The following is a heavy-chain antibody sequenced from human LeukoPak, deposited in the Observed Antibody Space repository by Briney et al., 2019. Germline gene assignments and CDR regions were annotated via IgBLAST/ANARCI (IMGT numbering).Heavy chain of an antibody. V-gene: IGHV1-18*01. CDR1: GYTFTSYG. CDR2: ISAYNGNT. J-gene: IGHJ4*02. D-gene: IGHD3-10*01. CDR3: ARNFGSGSYYTHFDY. Sequence: EASVKVSCKASGYTFTSYGISWVRQAPGQGFEWMGWISAYNGNTNYAQKLQGRVTMTTDTSTSTAYMELRSLRSDDTAVYYCARNFGSGSYYTHFDYWGQGTLVTVSS.